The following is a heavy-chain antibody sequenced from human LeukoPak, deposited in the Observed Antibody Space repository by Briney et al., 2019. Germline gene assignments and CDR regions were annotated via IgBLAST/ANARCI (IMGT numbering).Heavy chain of an antibody. J-gene: IGHJ6*02. D-gene: IGHD2-15*01. CDR2: ISAYNGNT. CDR3: ASGIGPRYYYGMDV. V-gene: IGHV1-18*01. CDR1: GYAFITYG. Sequence: ASVKVSCKASGYAFITYGITWVRQAPGQGLEWMGWISAYNGNTNYAQKFQGRVTMTRDTSISTAYMELSRLRSDDTAVYYCASGIGPRYYYGMDVWGQGTTVTVSS.